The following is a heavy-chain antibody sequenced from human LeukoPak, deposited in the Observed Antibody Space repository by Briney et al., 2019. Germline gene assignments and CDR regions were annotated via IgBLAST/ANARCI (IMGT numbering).Heavy chain of an antibody. CDR2: IIPILGIA. CDR1: GGTFSSYA. Sequence: ASVKVSCKASGGTFSSYAISWVRQAPGQGLEWMGRIIPILGIANYAQKFQGRVTITADKSTSTAYLELSSLRSEDTAVYYCARDSGGSSWSLHFDYWGQGTLVTVSS. D-gene: IGHD6-13*01. J-gene: IGHJ4*02. CDR3: ARDSGGSSWSLHFDY. V-gene: IGHV1-69*04.